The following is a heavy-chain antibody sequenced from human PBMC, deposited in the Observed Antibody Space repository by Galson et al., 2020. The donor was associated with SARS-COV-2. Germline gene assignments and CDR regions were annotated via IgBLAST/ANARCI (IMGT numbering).Heavy chain of an antibody. CDR2: ISTRSNYI. J-gene: IGHJ3*02. V-gene: IGHV3-21*01. D-gene: IGHD2-8*02. CDR3: ASGGYTTGWGAFDI. Sequence: GGSLRLSCAASGFSFSTNSVNWVRQAPGKGLEWVSYISTRSNYIYYADSVKGRFTISRDNAKNSLLLQMNSLRVEDTAVYYCASGGYTTGWGAFDIWGQGKKVTVSS. CDR1: GFSFSTNS.